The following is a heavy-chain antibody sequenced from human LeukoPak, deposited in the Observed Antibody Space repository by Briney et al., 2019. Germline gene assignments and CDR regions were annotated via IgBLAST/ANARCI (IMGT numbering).Heavy chain of an antibody. CDR2: IIPVLNIT. CDR1: GGTFSSSA. Sequence: ASVKVSCKTSGGTFSSSAITWVRQAPGQGLEWMGRIIPVLNITTYAQKFQGSVTITADTSTSTVYMELSGLRSEETAVYYCARDQGLTAPPPYGLDVWGQGTTVIVSS. D-gene: IGHD5-18*01. CDR3: ARDQGLTAPPPYGLDV. V-gene: IGHV1-69*04. J-gene: IGHJ6*02.